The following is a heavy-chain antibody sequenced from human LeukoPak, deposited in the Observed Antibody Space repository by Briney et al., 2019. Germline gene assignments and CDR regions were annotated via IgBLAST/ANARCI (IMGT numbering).Heavy chain of an antibody. D-gene: IGHD3-22*01. V-gene: IGHV3-48*03. CDR1: GLTFSSYE. CDR2: ISSSGSSI. J-gene: IGHJ3*02. CDR3: ARDSHKFDSSGYYPDAFDI. Sequence: PGGSLRLSCAASGLTFSSYEMNWVRQAPGKGLEWVSYISSSGSSIYYADSVKGRFTISRDNAKKPLYLQMHSLRAEDTAVYYCARDSHKFDSSGYYPDAFDIWGQGIMVTVSS.